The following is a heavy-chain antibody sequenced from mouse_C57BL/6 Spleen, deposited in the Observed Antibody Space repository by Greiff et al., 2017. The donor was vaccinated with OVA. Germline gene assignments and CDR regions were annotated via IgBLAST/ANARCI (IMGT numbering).Heavy chain of an antibody. CDR1: GYAFSSSW. Sequence: VQLQESGPELVKPGASVKISCKASGYAFSSSWMNWVKQRPGKGLEWIGRIYPGDGDTNYNGKFKGKATLTADKSSSTAYMQLSSLTSEDSAVYCCASYYGSSWDYWGQGTTLTVSS. D-gene: IGHD1-1*01. V-gene: IGHV1-82*01. J-gene: IGHJ2*01. CDR3: ASYYGSSWDY. CDR2: IYPGDGDT.